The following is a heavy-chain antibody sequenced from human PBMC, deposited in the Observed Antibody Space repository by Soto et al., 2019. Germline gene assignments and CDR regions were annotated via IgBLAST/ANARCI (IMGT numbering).Heavy chain of an antibody. CDR3: ARGYCTTTTCDPWFDP. Sequence: GESLKISCTGVGYSFTSYWIGWVRQMPGKGLEWMGIIYPGDSDTRYSPSFQGQVTISADKSITTAYLQWSSLEASDTAMYYCARGYCTTTTCDPWFDPWGQGTLVTVSS. CDR2: IYPGDSDT. J-gene: IGHJ5*02. CDR1: GYSFTSYW. D-gene: IGHD2-2*01. V-gene: IGHV5-51*01.